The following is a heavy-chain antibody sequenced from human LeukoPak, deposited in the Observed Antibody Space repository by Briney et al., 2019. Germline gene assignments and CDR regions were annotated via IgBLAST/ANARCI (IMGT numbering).Heavy chain of an antibody. CDR2: ITGSGDST. Sequence: PGGSLRLSCAASGFPFSNYAMSWVRQARGKGLEWVSAITGSGDSTFYADSVKGRFTISRDNSRNTLFLQMDTLRAEDTAVYYCAKEIVVAGQGVFDYWGQGTLVTVSS. V-gene: IGHV3-23*01. J-gene: IGHJ4*02. D-gene: IGHD6-19*01. CDR1: GFPFSNYA. CDR3: AKEIVVAGQGVFDY.